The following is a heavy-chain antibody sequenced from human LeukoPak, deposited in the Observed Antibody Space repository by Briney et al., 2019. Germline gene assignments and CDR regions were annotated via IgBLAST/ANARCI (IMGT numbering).Heavy chain of an antibody. Sequence: SETLSLTCTVSGGSISSSSYYWGWIRQPPGKGLEWIGSIYYSGSTYYNPSLKSRVTMSVDTSKNQFSLKLSSVTAADTAVYYCATGESIAARPKYYYYYYMDVWGKGTTVTVSS. D-gene: IGHD6-6*01. CDR1: GGSISSSSYY. CDR3: ATGESIAARPKYYYYYYMDV. V-gene: IGHV4-39*07. CDR2: IYYSGST. J-gene: IGHJ6*03.